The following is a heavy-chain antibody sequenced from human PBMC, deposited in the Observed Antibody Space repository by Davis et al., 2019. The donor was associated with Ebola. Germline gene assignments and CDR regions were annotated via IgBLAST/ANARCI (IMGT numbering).Heavy chain of an antibody. V-gene: IGHV4-61*09. Sequence: PSETLSLTCTVSGGSISSGSYYWSWIRQPAGKGLEWIGHIYTSGSTNYNPSLKSRVTISVDTSKNQFSLKLSSVTAADTAVYYCARGLRYFDWLLRGHNWFDPWGQGTLVTVSS. CDR1: GGSISSGSYY. J-gene: IGHJ5*02. D-gene: IGHD3-9*01. CDR3: ARGLRYFDWLLRGHNWFDP. CDR2: IYTSGST.